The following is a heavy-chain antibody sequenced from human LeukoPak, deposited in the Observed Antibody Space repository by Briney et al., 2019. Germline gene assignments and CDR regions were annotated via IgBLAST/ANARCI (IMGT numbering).Heavy chain of an antibody. D-gene: IGHD4-17*01. J-gene: IGHJ4*02. CDR2: IYYCGST. V-gene: IGHV4-39*07. CDR3: AREPTVTIPEMDYFDY. Sequence: TASETLSLLCSVSCGPLSSSSYYGGWLREPPGKGREGLGQIYYCGSTFYNPSLKSRVPISGDTSQKQLSVQLSSVTAADTAVYYCAREPTVTIPEMDYFDYWGQGTLVTVSS. CDR1: CGPLSSSSYY.